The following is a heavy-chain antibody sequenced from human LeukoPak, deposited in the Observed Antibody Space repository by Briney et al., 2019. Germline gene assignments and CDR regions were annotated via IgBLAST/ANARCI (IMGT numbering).Heavy chain of an antibody. CDR2: IRFDGSDR. D-gene: IGHD1-1*01. J-gene: IGHJ6*03. CDR3: ARTTEAHSWQTRYYSYYMDV. V-gene: IGHV3-30*02. Sequence: GGSLRLSCAASGFSFSNYGMHWVRQAPGKGLEWVAFIRFDGSDRYYTDSVKGRFTLYRDISRNTLYLQMNSLRAEDTAVYYCARTTEAHSWQTRYYSYYMDVWGKGTTVTVSS. CDR1: GFSFSNYG.